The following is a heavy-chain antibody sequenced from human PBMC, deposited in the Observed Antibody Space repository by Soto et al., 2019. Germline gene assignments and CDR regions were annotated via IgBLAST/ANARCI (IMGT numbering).Heavy chain of an antibody. CDR1: GGTFNSDG. J-gene: IGHJ6*02. D-gene: IGHD3-10*01. Sequence: SVKVSCKASGGTFNSDGFSWVRQAPGQGLGWMGGIIPIFDAANYAQKFQGRVTIIADKSTTTAYMELSSLRAEDTAVYYCVREPLWFGELVSTYYYYYGMDVWGQGTTVTVSS. CDR2: IIPIFDAA. V-gene: IGHV1-69*06. CDR3: VREPLWFGELVSTYYYYYGMDV.